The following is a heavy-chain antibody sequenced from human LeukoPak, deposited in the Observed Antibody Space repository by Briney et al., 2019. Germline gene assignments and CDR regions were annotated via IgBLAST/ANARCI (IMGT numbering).Heavy chain of an antibody. CDR1: QFTFRNYW. Sequence: GGSLRLSCVASQFTFRNYWMHWVRQAPGRGLEWLSYISPDGSSTTYADSVRGRFTISRDNAKNTLYLQMNSLRAEDTAVYFXAXXXSYXGXGXLVTVSS. J-gene: IGHJ4*01. CDR2: ISPDGSST. V-gene: IGHV3-74*03. CDR3: AXXXSY.